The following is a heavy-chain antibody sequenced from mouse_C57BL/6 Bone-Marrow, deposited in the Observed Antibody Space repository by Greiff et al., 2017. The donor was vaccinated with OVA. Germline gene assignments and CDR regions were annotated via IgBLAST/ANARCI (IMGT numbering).Heavy chain of an antibody. CDR3: ARYYGYDSWFAY. CDR1: GYTFTSYT. V-gene: IGHV1-4*01. J-gene: IGHJ3*01. D-gene: IGHD2-2*01. CDR2: INPSSGYT. Sequence: VQLQESGAELARPGASVKMSCKASGYTFTSYTMHWVKQRPGQGLEWIGYINPSSGYTKYNQKFKDKATLTADKSSSTAYMQLSSLTSEDSAVYYCARYYGYDSWFAYWGQGTLVTVSA.